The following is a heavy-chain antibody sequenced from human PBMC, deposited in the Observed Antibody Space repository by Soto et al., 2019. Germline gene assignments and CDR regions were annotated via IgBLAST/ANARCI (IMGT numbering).Heavy chain of an antibody. CDR2: IDWDDDK. Sequence: SGPTLVNPTQTLTLTCTFSGFSLSTSGMCVSWIRQPPGKALEWLARIDWDDDKYYSTSLKTRLTISKDTSKNQVVLTMTNMDPVDTATYYCARSKLRYFDWLFRKEAGRELGYDVNFDYWGQGTLVTVSS. J-gene: IGHJ4*02. V-gene: IGHV2-70*11. D-gene: IGHD3-9*01. CDR1: GFSLSTSGMC. CDR3: ARSKLRYFDWLFRKEAGRELGYDVNFDY.